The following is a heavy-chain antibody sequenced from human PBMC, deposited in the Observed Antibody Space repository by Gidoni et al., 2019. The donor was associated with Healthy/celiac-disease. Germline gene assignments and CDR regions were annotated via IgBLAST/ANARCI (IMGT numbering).Heavy chain of an antibody. CDR1: GGSISSGGYY. V-gene: IGHV4-31*03. CDR3: ARYGDYVGYYYYGMDV. Sequence: QVQLQESGPGLVKPSQTLSITCTVSGGSISSGGYYWSWIRQHPGKGLEWIGYIYYRGSTYYNPSLKSRVTISVDTSKNQFSLKLSSVTAADTAVYYCARYGDYVGYYYYGMDVWGQGTTVTVSS. CDR2: IYYRGST. J-gene: IGHJ6*02. D-gene: IGHD4-17*01.